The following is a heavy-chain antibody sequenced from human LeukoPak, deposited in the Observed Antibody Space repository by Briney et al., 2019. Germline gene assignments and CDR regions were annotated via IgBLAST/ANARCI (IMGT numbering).Heavy chain of an antibody. CDR1: GYTFTSYD. V-gene: IGHV1-8*03. J-gene: IGHJ4*02. D-gene: IGHD2-2*01. Sequence: ASVKVSCKASGYTFTSYDINWVRQATGQGLEWMGWMYPNSGNTGYAQKFQGRVTITRNTSISTAYMELSSLRSEDTAVYYCARGRGYCSSTSCYLYYFDYWGQGTLVTVSS. CDR3: ARGRGYCSSTSCYLYYFDY. CDR2: MYPNSGNT.